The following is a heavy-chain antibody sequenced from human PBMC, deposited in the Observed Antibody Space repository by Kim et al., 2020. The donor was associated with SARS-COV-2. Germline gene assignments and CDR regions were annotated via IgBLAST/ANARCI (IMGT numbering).Heavy chain of an antibody. J-gene: IGHJ4*02. CDR1: GYTFTGYD. Sequence: APVKVSCKASGYTFTGYDMHWVRQAPGQGLEWMGRINPNSGGTNYAQKFQGTVTMTRDTSISTGYMELSRLRSDDSAVYYCARGVDGHSHFDYWCQGTLV. CDR2: INPNSGGT. D-gene: IGHD2-8*01. CDR3: ARGVDGHSHFDY. V-gene: IGHV1-2*06.